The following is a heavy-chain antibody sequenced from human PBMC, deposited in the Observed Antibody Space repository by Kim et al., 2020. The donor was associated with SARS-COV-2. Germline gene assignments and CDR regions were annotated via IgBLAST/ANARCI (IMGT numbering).Heavy chain of an antibody. CDR3: ARVGVAAAGIGAFDI. V-gene: IGHV1-46*01. CDR2: INPSGGST. Sequence: ASVKVSCKASGYTFTSYYMHWVRQAPGQGLEWMGIINPSGGSTSYAQKFHGRVTMTRDTSTSTVYMELSSLRSEDTAVYYCARVGVAAAGIGAFDIWGQGTMVTVSS. CDR1: GYTFTSYY. J-gene: IGHJ3*02. D-gene: IGHD6-13*01.